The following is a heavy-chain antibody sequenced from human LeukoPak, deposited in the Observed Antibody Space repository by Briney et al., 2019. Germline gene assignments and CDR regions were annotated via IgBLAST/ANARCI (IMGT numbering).Heavy chain of an antibody. J-gene: IGHJ4*02. V-gene: IGHV1-2*02. CDR1: GYTFTDYY. D-gene: IGHD6-13*01. CDR3: ARVPGPYTTSRFDY. Sequence: ASVTVSCKPSGYTFTDYYLHWVRQAPGQGLEWMGRIDPNSGGTNYAQKFQVRVTVTRDTSISTVYMGLSGLRSDDTAVYYCARVPGPYTTSRFDYWGQGTLVTVSS. CDR2: IDPNSGGT.